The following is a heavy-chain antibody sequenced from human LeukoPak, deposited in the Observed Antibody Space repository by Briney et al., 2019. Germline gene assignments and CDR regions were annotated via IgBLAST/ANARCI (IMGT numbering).Heavy chain of an antibody. J-gene: IGHJ4*02. CDR1: VFTFSNYA. V-gene: IGHV3-23*01. CDR3: AKVGYDSGWEFDY. Sequence: GGSLRLSCAASVFTFSNYAVSWVRQAPGKGLEWVSFISNSGTSTHYADSVKGRFTISRDNSKNTLYLQMSSLRAEDTAVYYCAKVGYDSGWEFDYWGQGTLVTVSS. D-gene: IGHD6-19*01. CDR2: ISNSGTST.